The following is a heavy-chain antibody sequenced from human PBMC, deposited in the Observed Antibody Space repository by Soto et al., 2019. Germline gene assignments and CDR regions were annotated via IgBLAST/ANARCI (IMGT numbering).Heavy chain of an antibody. D-gene: IGHD3-16*01. CDR3: AHTWGLPFDY. CDR2: IYWDDDK. V-gene: IGHV2-5*02. J-gene: IGHJ4*02. CDR1: GFSLRTTGVG. Sequence: QITLKESGPTLVKPTQTLTLTCTYSGFSLRTTGVGVGWIRQPPGKALEWLGIIYWDDDKRYSPSLKSRLTRTSDISKSQVVLTMTNMGPVDTATYFGAHTWGLPFDYWGPGNLGSVSS.